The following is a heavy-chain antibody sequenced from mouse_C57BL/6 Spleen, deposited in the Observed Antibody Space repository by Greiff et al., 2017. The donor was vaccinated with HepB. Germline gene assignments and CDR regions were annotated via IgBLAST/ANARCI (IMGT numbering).Heavy chain of an antibody. CDR3: ASLYGDDVGFAY. D-gene: IGHD2-2*01. J-gene: IGHJ3*01. Sequence: QVQLKESGPELVKPGASVKISCKASGYAFSSSWMNWVKQRPGKGLEWIGRIYPGDGDTNYNGKFKGKATLTADKSSSTAYMQLSSLTSEDSAVYFCASLYGDDVGFAYWGQGTLVTVSA. CDR1: GYAFSSSW. V-gene: IGHV1-82*01. CDR2: IYPGDGDT.